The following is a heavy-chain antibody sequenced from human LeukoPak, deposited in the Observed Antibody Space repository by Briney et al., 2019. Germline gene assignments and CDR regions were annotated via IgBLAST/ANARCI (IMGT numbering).Heavy chain of an antibody. CDR3: AKLPTVYGVADSFDM. Sequence: GGSLRLSCEASGFTFSSYEMSWVRQAPGKGLEWVSGLNENGMKTDYADSVKGRFIISRDNSRNTLYLQMSSLKVEDTAVYYCAKLPTVYGVADSFDMWGQGTKVTGSS. CDR1: GFTFSSYE. CDR2: LNENGMKT. D-gene: IGHD2-8*01. J-gene: IGHJ3*02. V-gene: IGHV3-23*01.